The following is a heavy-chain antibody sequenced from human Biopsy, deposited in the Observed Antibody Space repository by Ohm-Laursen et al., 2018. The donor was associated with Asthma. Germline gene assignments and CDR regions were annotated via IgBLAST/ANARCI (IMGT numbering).Heavy chain of an antibody. J-gene: IGHJ6*02. CDR3: ARGSSSRLSQWELLVSGGKRAHSYYGMDV. D-gene: IGHD1-26*01. CDR2: IYYSGST. CDR1: GGSMSSSSYS. Sequence: TLSLTCTVSGGSMSSSSYSWGWIRQPPGKGLEWIGHIYYSGSTNYQPSLKSRVTISVDTSKNQFSLKLPSVTAADTAVYYCARGSSSRLSQWELLVSGGKRAHSYYGMDVWGQGTTVTVSS. V-gene: IGHV4-61*05.